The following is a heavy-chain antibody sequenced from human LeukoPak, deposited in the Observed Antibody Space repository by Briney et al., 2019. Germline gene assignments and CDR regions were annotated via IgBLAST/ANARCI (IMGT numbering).Heavy chain of an antibody. D-gene: IGHD4-11*01. CDR3: ARNSNYGYYFDY. J-gene: IGHJ4*02. V-gene: IGHV1-18*01. CDR1: GYTFTSYG. Sequence: AASVKVSCKASGYTFTSYGISWVRQAPGQGLEWMGWISAYNGNTNYAQKLQGRVTMTTDTSTSTAYVELRSLRSDDTAVYYCARNSNYGYYFDYWGQGTLVTVSS. CDR2: ISAYNGNT.